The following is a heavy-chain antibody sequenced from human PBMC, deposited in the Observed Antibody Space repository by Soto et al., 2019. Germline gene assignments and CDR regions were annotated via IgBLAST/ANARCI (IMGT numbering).Heavy chain of an antibody. CDR2: IYWDDDK. J-gene: IGHJ6*03. V-gene: IGHV2-5*02. D-gene: IGHD5-12*01. CDR3: AHSAGGYDGYYYYCYYMDV. CDR1: GLSLSTSGVG. Sequence: QITLKESGPTPVKPTQPLTLTCTFSGLSLSTSGVGVGWIRQPPGKALEWLALIYWDDDKRYSPSLKSRLTITKDASKNQVVLTMTSMDPVDTATYYCAHSAGGYDGYYYYCYYMDVWSKGTTVTVSS.